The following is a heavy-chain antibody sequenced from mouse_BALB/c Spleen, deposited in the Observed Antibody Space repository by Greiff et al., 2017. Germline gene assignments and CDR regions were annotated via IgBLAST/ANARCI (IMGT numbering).Heavy chain of an antibody. CDR2: ISSGGST. CDR3: ARWGTTALYAMDY. CDR1: GFTFSSYA. D-gene: IGHD1-2*01. Sequence: EVMLVESGGGLVKPGGSLKLSCAASGFTFSSYAMSWVRQTPEKRLEWVASISSGGSTYYPDSVKGRFTISRDNARNILYLQMSSLRSEDTAMYYCARWGTTALYAMDYWGQGTSVTVSS. J-gene: IGHJ4*01. V-gene: IGHV5-6-5*01.